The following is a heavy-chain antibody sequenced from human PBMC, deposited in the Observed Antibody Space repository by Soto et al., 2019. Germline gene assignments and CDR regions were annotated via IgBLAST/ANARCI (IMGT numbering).Heavy chain of an antibody. CDR2: ISPSTSHI. CDR1: GFTFSSCT. Sequence: EVPLVESGGGLVKAGGSLRLSCAVSGFTFSSCTMNWVRQAPGKGLEWVSSISPSTSHIYYADSVKGRFTISRDNDKNSLFLQMNSLRAEDTAVYYCSGCSGGACHQNYGMDVWGQGTTVTVSS. V-gene: IGHV3-21*01. J-gene: IGHJ6*02. CDR3: SGCSGGACHQNYGMDV. D-gene: IGHD2-15*01.